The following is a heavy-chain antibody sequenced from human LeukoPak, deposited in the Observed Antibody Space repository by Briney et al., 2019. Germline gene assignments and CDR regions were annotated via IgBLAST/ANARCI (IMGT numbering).Heavy chain of an antibody. CDR2: IYYSGST. CDR3: ARAEWFGKKYYLDY. V-gene: IGHV4-31*03. D-gene: IGHD3-10*01. J-gene: IGHJ4*02. CDR1: GGSISSGGYY. Sequence: TSQTLSLTCTVSGGSISSGGYYWSWIRQHPGKGLEWIGYIYYSGSTYYNPSLKSRVTISVDTSKNQFSLKLSSVTAADTAVYYCARAEWFGKKYYLDYWGQGTLVTVSS.